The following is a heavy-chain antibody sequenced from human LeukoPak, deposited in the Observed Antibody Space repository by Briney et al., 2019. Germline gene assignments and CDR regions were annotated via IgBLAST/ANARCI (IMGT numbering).Heavy chain of an antibody. V-gene: IGHV4-39*02. CDR2: IYYSGSS. CDR1: GGSISSSSSY. D-gene: IGHD2-21*01. CDR3: ARDPTLGYLYYFDY. Sequence: PSETLSLTCSVSGGSISSSSSYWGWIRQPPGKGLEWIGSIYYSGSSFDNPALKSRVTISVDTSKNQFSLKLSSVTAADTAVYYCARDPTLGYLYYFDYWGQGTLVTVSS. J-gene: IGHJ4*02.